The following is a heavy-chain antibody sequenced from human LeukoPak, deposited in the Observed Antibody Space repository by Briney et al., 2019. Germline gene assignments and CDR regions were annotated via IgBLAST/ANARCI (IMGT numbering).Heavy chain of an antibody. D-gene: IGHD2-2*01. CDR2: ISSSSSCI. J-gene: IGHJ4*02. V-gene: IGHV3-21*01. CDR3: ARDAPNDCSSTSCPLDY. CDR1: GFTFSSYS. Sequence: TGGSLRLSCAASGFTFSSYSMNWVRQAPGKGLEWVSSISSSSSCIYYADSVKGRFTISRDNAKNSLYLQMNSLRAEDTAVYYCARDAPNDCSSTSCPLDYWGQGTLVTVSS.